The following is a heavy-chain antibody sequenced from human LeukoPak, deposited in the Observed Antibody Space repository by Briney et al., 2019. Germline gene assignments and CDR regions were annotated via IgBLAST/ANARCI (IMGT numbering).Heavy chain of an antibody. Sequence: GASVKVSCKASGGTFSSYAISWVRQAPGQGLEWMGGIIPTFGTANYAQKFQGRVTITADESTSTAYMELSSLRSEDTAVYYCARDPDYGPYYFDYWGQGTLVTVSS. CDR3: ARDPDYGPYYFDY. CDR2: IIPTFGTA. J-gene: IGHJ4*02. CDR1: GGTFSSYA. V-gene: IGHV1-69*13. D-gene: IGHD4-17*01.